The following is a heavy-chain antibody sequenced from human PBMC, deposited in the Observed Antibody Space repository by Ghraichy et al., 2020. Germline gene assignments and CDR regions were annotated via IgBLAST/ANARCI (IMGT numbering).Heavy chain of an antibody. CDR2: INHSGST. D-gene: IGHD2-15*01. Sequence: PCAVYGGSFSGYYWTWIRRPPGKGLEWIGEINHSGSTNYNPSLKSRVTISVDTSKNQFSLNLTSVTAADTAVYYCARGPYCSGGSCYRGMDVWGQGTTVTVSS. CDR1: GGSFSGYY. CDR3: ARGPYCSGGSCYRGMDV. V-gene: IGHV4-34*01. J-gene: IGHJ6*02.